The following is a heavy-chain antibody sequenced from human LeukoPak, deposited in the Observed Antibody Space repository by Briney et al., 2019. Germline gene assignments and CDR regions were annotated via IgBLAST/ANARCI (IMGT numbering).Heavy chain of an antibody. J-gene: IGHJ4*02. CDR2: ISGGGAST. CDR1: GFTFSNYA. V-gene: IGHV3-23*01. CDR3: AKRDGYNSNYFDY. D-gene: IGHD5-24*01. Sequence: GGSLRLSCAASGFTFSNYAMSWVRQAPGKGLEWVSAISGGGASTHYADSVKGRFTISRDNSKNTLYLQMNSLRAEDTAVYYCAKRDGYNSNYFDYWGQGTLVTVSS.